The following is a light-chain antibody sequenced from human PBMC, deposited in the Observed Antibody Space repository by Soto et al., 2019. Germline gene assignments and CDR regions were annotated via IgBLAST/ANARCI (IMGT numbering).Light chain of an antibody. V-gene: IGKV1-5*01. Sequence: IQMTQSPSTLSASVGDRVTITCRASQTISSWLAWYQQKPGKAPKLLIYAASTLESGVSSRFSGRGSGTEFTLTINSLQPEDFATYYCQQLSNYPLTFGGGTKVDIK. CDR2: AAS. J-gene: IGKJ4*01. CDR3: QQLSNYPLT. CDR1: QTISSW.